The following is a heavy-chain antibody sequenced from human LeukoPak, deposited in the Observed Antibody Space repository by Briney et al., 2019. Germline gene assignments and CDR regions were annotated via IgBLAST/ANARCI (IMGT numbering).Heavy chain of an antibody. D-gene: IGHD1-14*01. CDR1: GGSFSNYY. CDR2: IYTCGST. Sequence: SETLSLTCTVSGGSFSNYYWSWIRQPAGKGLEWIGRIYTCGSTNYNPSVKSRVTMSVDTSNNQFSLKLTSVTAADTAVYYCARQPPQYYGMDVWGQGTTVTVSS. V-gene: IGHV4-4*07. CDR3: ARQPPQYYGMDV. J-gene: IGHJ6*02.